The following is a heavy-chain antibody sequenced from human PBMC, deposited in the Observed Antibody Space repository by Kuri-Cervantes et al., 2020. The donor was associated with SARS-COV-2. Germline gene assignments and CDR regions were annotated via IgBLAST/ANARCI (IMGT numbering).Heavy chain of an antibody. CDR2: ISSSSSYI. Sequence: GESLKISCAASGSTFSSYSLNWVRQAPGKGLEWVSSISSSSSYIYYADSVKGRFTISRDNSKNTLYLQMNSLRAEDTAVYYCAREGIAVAGTVFDYWGQGTLVTVSS. CDR1: GSTFSSYS. CDR3: AREGIAVAGTVFDY. V-gene: IGHV3-21*01. D-gene: IGHD6-19*01. J-gene: IGHJ4*02.